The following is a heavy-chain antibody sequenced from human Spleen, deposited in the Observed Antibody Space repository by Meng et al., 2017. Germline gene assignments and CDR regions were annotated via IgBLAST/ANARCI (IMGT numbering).Heavy chain of an antibody. V-gene: IGHV1-18*01. CDR3: ARDYYDDRVDVFDI. CDR2: VNPNHGGA. D-gene: IGHD3-16*01. Sequence: QVQLVQSGAEVKKPGASVKVSCKTSGYTFTNYQTDWVRQAPGQGLEWMGWVNPNHGGASYAQKFQGRLTMTIDTSTTTVYMELRSLRSDDSAVYFCARDYYDDRVDVFDIWGRGTLVTVSS. CDR1: GYTFTNYQ. J-gene: IGHJ3*02.